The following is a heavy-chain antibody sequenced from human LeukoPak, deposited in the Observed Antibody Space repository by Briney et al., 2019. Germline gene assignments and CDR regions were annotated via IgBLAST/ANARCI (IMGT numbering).Heavy chain of an antibody. Sequence: PGGSLRLSCAASGFTFSNAWMSWVRQAPGKGLEWVGHIKSKTDGGTTDYAAPVKGRFTISRDDSKNTLYLQMNSLRTEDTAVYYCANANYDSSGPDIWGQGTMVTVSS. CDR3: ANANYDSSGPDI. V-gene: IGHV3-15*01. CDR1: GFTFSNAW. J-gene: IGHJ3*02. CDR2: IKSKTDGGTT. D-gene: IGHD3-22*01.